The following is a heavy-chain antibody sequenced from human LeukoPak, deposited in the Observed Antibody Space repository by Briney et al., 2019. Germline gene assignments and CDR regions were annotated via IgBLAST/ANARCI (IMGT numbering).Heavy chain of an antibody. D-gene: IGHD3-22*01. Sequence: PGGSLRLSCAASGFTFSSYEMNWVRQAPGKGLEWVSYISSSGSTIYYADSVKGRFTISRDNSKNTLYLQMNSLRAEDTAVYYCAKADSSGYYYEGPVPDYWGQGTLVTVSS. V-gene: IGHV3-48*03. CDR3: AKADSSGYYYEGPVPDY. J-gene: IGHJ4*02. CDR2: ISSSGSTI. CDR1: GFTFSSYE.